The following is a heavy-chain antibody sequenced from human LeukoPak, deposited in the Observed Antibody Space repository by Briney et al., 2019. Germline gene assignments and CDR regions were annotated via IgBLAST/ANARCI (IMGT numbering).Heavy chain of an antibody. CDR3: AKFRGWKYPQGYFDY. CDR1: GGSITNSY. Sequence: SETLSLTCTVSGGSITNSYWSWIRQSPGKGLEWIGYIHDVGTTNHNPSLKSRVTLSIDTSANQFSLTLRSVTTADTAVYYCAKFRGWKYPQGYFDYGGQGALVTVPS. J-gene: IGHJ4*02. CDR2: IHDVGTT. D-gene: IGHD1-7*01. V-gene: IGHV4-59*01.